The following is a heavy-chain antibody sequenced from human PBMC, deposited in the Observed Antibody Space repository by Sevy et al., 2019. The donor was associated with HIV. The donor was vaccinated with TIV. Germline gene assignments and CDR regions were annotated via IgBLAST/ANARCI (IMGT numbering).Heavy chain of an antibody. CDR1: GYTFTGYY. D-gene: IGHD6-19*01. Sequence: ASVKVSCKASGYTFTGYYMHWVRQAPGQGLEWMGWINPNSGGTNYAQKFQGRVTMTRDTSISTPYMELSRLRSDDTAVYYCARVKVISRGWYGGAFDIWGQGTMVTVSS. J-gene: IGHJ3*02. V-gene: IGHV1-2*02. CDR3: ARVKVISRGWYGGAFDI. CDR2: INPNSGGT.